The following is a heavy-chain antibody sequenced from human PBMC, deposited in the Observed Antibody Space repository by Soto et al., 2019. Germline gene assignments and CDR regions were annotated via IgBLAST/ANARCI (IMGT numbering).Heavy chain of an antibody. J-gene: IGHJ6*02. Sequence: SQTLSLTCAISGDSVSSNSAAWNWIRQSPSRGLEWLERTYYRSKWYNDYAVSVKSRITINPDTSKNQFSLQLNSVTPEDTAVYDCVRDLAYSCGPSSYYVRYARGQGSTVTIS. V-gene: IGHV6-1*01. CDR3: VRDLAYSCGPSSYYVRYA. CDR1: GDSVSSNSAA. CDR2: TYYRSKWYN. D-gene: IGHD6-19*01.